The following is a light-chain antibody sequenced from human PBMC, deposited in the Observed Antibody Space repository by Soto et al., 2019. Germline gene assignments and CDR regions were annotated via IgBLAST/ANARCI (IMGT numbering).Light chain of an antibody. Sequence: EIVLTQSPATLSLSPGERATLSCRASQSVSSYLAWYQQKPDQAPRLLIYDASNRATGIPARFSGSGSGTDFPITISSLAPEYFAVYYCQQRSNWITFGQGTRLEIK. CDR3: QQRSNWIT. V-gene: IGKV3-11*01. CDR1: QSVSSY. CDR2: DAS. J-gene: IGKJ5*01.